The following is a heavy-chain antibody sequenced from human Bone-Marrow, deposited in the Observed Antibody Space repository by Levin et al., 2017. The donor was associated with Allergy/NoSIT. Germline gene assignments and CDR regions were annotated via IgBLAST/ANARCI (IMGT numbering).Heavy chain of an antibody. CDR2: ISSSGSTI. CDR3: ARARFYCSGGSCYPTYYYYYYMDV. CDR1: GFTFSSYE. D-gene: IGHD2-15*01. Sequence: GESLKISCAASGFTFSSYEMNWVRQAPGKGLEWVSYISSSGSTIYYADSVKGRFTISRDNAKNSLYLQMNSLRAEDTAVYYCARARFYCSGGSCYPTYYYYYYMDVWGKGTTVTVSS. J-gene: IGHJ6*03. V-gene: IGHV3-48*03.